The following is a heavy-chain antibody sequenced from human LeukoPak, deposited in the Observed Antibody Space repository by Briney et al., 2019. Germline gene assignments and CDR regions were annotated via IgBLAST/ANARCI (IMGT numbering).Heavy chain of an antibody. V-gene: IGHV4-59*01. D-gene: IGHD1-26*01. Sequence: SETLSLTCTASGASISSYYWSLIRQPPGKGLEWIGYIHYGGSTNYNPSLKSRVTISVDTSKNQFSLNLNSVTAADTALYYCACGTYYYFDYWGQGTLVTVSS. CDR2: IHYGGST. J-gene: IGHJ4*02. CDR3: ACGTYYYFDY. CDR1: GASISSYY.